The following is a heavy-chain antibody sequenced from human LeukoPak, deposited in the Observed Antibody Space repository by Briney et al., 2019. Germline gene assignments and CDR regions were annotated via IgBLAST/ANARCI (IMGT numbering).Heavy chain of an antibody. D-gene: IGHD1-14*01. J-gene: IGHJ4*02. CDR2: IIPIFGTA. V-gene: IGHV1-69*01. CDR3: ARLGPTELPA. CDR1: GGTFSSYA. Sequence: GASVKVSCEASGGTFSSYAISWVRQAPGQGLEWMGGIIPIFGTANYAQKFQGRVTITADGSTSTAYMELSSLRSEDTAVYYCARLGPTELPAWGQGTLVTVSS.